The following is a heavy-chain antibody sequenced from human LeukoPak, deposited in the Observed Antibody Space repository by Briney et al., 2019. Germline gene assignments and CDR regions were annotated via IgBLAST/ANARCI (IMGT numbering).Heavy chain of an antibody. CDR3: ASLIETAGDLFDY. CDR2: INHSGST. CDR1: GGSFSGYY. V-gene: IGHV4-34*01. J-gene: IGHJ4*02. D-gene: IGHD2-21*02. Sequence: PSETLSLTCAVYGGSFSGYYWSWIRQPPGKGLEWIGAINHSGSTNYNPSLKSRVTISVDTSKNQFSLKLSSVTAADTAVYYCASLIETAGDLFDYWGQGTLVTVSS.